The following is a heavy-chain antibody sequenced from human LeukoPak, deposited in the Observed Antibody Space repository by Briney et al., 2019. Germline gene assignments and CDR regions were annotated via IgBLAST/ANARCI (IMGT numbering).Heavy chain of an antibody. CDR2: IYYSGST. J-gene: IGHJ4*02. D-gene: IGHD6-6*01. V-gene: IGHV4-59*01. CDR3: ARLYSSSSSPLFDY. Sequence: PSETLSLTCTVSGGYIRSYYWSWIRQPPGKGLEWIGYIYYSGSTNYNPSLKSRVTISVDTSKKQLSLKLSSVTAADTAVYYCARLYSSSSSPLFDYWGQGTLVTVSS. CDR1: GGYIRSYY.